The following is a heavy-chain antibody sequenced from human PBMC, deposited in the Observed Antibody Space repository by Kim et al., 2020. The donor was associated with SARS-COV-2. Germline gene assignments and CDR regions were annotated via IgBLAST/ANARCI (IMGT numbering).Heavy chain of an antibody. CDR2: IYYSGST. D-gene: IGHD3-9*01. Sequence: SETLSLTCTVSGGSISSSSYYWGWIRQPPGKGLEWIGSIYYSGSTYYNLSLKSRVTISVDTSKNQFSLKLRSVTAADTAVYYCARLVDSYYYNYGMDVWGQGTTVTVSS. J-gene: IGHJ6*02. CDR3: ARLVDSYYYNYGMDV. CDR1: GGSISSSSYY. V-gene: IGHV4-39*01.